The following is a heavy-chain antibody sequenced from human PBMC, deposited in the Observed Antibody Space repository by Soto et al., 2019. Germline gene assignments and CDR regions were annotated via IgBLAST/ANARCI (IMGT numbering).Heavy chain of an antibody. CDR2: IYYSGST. J-gene: IGHJ4*02. D-gene: IGHD3-10*01. CDR1: GGSISRGGYY. V-gene: IGHV4-31*03. Sequence: SETLSLTCFVSGGSISRGGYYWSWFRQHPGKGLEWIGYIYYSGSTYYTPSLKSRVTISVDTSKNQFSLKLSSVTAADTAVYYCASGFGESRPWGQGTLVTVSS. CDR3: ASGFGESRP.